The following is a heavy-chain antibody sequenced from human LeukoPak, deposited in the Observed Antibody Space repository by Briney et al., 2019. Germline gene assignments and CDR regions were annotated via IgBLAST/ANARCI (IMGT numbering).Heavy chain of an antibody. Sequence: ETLSLTCTVSGGSISSYYWSWIRQPAGKGLDWIGRIYTSGSTNYNPSLKSRVTMSVDTSKNQFSLKLRSVTAAGTAVYYCVRLTIFGVLSINWFDPWGQGTLVTVSS. CDR2: IYTSGST. CDR3: VRLTIFGVLSINWFDP. J-gene: IGHJ5*02. CDR1: GGSISSYY. V-gene: IGHV4-4*07. D-gene: IGHD3-3*02.